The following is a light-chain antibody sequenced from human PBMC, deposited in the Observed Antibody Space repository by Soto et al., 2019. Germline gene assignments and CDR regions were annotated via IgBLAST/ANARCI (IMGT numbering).Light chain of an antibody. CDR3: SSYTSSTTYV. V-gene: IGLV2-14*01. J-gene: IGLJ1*01. CDR2: EVR. CDR1: SSDVGGYNY. Sequence: QPVLTQPASVSGSPGQSITISCTGTSSDVGGYNYVSWYQQHPGQAPKLIIYEVRYWPSGVSDRFSGSKSGNTASLTISGLQAEDEADYYCSSYTSSTTYVFGTGTKLTVL.